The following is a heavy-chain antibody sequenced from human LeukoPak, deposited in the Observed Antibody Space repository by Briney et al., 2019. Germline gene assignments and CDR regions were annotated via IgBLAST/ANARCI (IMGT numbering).Heavy chain of an antibody. CDR2: IYYSGST. D-gene: IGHD3-3*01. J-gene: IGHJ5*02. CDR1: GGSISSYY. Sequence: SETLSLTCTVSGGSISSYYWSWIRQPPGKGLEWIGYIYYSGSTYYNPSLKSRVTISVDTSKNQFSLKLSSVTAADTAVYYCARANYDFWSGQNWFDPWGQGTLVTVSS. CDR3: ARANYDFWSGQNWFDP. V-gene: IGHV4-59*08.